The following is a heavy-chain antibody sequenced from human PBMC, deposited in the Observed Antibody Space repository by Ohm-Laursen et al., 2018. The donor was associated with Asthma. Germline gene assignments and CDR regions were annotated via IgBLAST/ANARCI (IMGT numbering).Heavy chain of an antibody. Sequence: SDTLSLTCTVSGGSISSYYWSWIRQPPGKGLEWIGYIYYSGCTNYNPSLKSRVTISVDTSKNQFSLKLSSVTAADTAVYYCAREIGDYFDYWGQGTLVTVSS. V-gene: IGHV4-59*01. D-gene: IGHD3-22*01. CDR3: AREIGDYFDY. CDR2: IYYSGCT. CDR1: GGSISSYY. J-gene: IGHJ4*02.